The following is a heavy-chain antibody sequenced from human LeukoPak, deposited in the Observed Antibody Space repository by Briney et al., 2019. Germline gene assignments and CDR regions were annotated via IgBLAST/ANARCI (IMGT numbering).Heavy chain of an antibody. CDR1: GYTFTSYY. Sequence: ASVKVSCKASGYTFTSYYMHWVRQAPGQGLEWMGIINPSGGSTSYAQKFQGRVTMTRDTSTSTVYMELSGLRSEDTAVYYCARDNPPPGDFDYWGQGTLVTVSS. CDR2: INPSGGST. V-gene: IGHV1-46*01. CDR3: ARDNPPPGDFDY. D-gene: IGHD7-27*01. J-gene: IGHJ4*02.